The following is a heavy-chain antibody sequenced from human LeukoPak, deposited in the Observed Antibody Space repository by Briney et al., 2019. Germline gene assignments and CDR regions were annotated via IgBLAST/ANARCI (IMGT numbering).Heavy chain of an antibody. D-gene: IGHD6-6*01. V-gene: IGHV4-4*07. Sequence: SETLSLTCTVSGGSITNYYWTWIRQPAGKGLEWIGRTHGSGSTDYNPSLKSRLTISVDTSRNQFSLRLDSVTAADTAIYYCARDCCDGVYLDPWGQGILVTVSS. J-gene: IGHJ5*02. CDR3: ARDCCDGVYLDP. CDR1: GGSITNYY. CDR2: THGSGST.